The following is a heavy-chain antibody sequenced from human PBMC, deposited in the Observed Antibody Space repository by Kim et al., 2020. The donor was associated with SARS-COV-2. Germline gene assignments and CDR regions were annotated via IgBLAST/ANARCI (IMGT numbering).Heavy chain of an antibody. CDR1: GFTFRSHA. CDR2: ISPGGGST. D-gene: IGHD6-19*01. CDR3: AKRLYSTGWYEDY. V-gene: IGHV3-23*01. Sequence: GGSLRLSCAASGFTFRSHAMSWVRQAPGKGLEWVSGISPGGGSTYHADSVKGRFTISRDNSLNMVYLEMNSLRAEDTAVYYCAKRLYSTGWYEDYWGQGT. J-gene: IGHJ4*02.